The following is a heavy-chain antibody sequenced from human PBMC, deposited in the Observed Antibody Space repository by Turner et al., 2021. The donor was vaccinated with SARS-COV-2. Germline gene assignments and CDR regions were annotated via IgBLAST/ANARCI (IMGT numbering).Heavy chain of an antibody. CDR2: IYYSGST. CDR1: GGSISSSSYY. Sequence: QLQLQESGPGLVKPSETLSVTCTVSGGSISSSSYYWGWIRQPPGKGLEWIGSIYYSGSTYYNPSLKSRVTISVDTSKSQFSLKLRSVTAADTAVYYCAGERIQLRSAGYGMDVWGQGTTVTVSS. V-gene: IGHV4-39*01. CDR3: AGERIQLRSAGYGMDV. D-gene: IGHD5-18*01. J-gene: IGHJ6*02.